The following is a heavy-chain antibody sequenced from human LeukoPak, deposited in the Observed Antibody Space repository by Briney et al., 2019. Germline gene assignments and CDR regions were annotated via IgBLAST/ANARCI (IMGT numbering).Heavy chain of an antibody. V-gene: IGHV3-53*01. Sequence: GSLRLSCAASGFIVSSNYMTWVRQALGKGLEWVSVIYKDGRTFYADSVKGRFTISRDNSKNTVYLQMNSLRAEDTAVYYCAKSLTYYHENSDSIWGQGTLVTVSS. J-gene: IGHJ4*02. D-gene: IGHD3-22*01. CDR3: AKSLTYYHENSDSI. CDR2: IYKDGRT. CDR1: GFIVSSNY.